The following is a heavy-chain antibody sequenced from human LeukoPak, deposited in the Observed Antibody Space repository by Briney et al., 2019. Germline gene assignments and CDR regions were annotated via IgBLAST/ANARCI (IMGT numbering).Heavy chain of an antibody. CDR2: IKRDGSEK. D-gene: IGHD6-19*01. CDR1: GFTLSGYW. Sequence: GGSLRLSCAASGFTLSGYWMSWVRQAPGKGLEWVANIKRDGSEKYYVDSVKGRFTISRDNAKNSLYLQMNSLRVEDTAVYYCVRDDGAVKPYWGQGTLVTVSS. CDR3: VRDDGAVKPY. V-gene: IGHV3-7*01. J-gene: IGHJ4*02.